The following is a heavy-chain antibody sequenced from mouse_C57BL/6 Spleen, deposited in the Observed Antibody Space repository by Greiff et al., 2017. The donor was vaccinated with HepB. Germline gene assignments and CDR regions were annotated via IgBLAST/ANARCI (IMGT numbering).Heavy chain of an antibody. CDR2: IYPGDGAT. J-gene: IGHJ3*01. V-gene: IGHV1-82*01. CDR3: ARRGYDGGFAY. D-gene: IGHD2-2*01. Sequence: VQLQQSGPELVKPGASVKISCKASGYAFSSSWMNWVKQRPGKGLEWIGRIYPGDGATNYNGKFKGKATLTADKSSSTAYMQLSSLTSEDSAVYFCARRGYDGGFAYWGQGTLVTVSA. CDR1: GYAFSSSW.